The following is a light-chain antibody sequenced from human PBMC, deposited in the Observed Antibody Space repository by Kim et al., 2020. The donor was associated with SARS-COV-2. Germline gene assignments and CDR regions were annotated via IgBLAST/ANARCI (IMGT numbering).Light chain of an antibody. V-gene: IGLV1-47*02. CDR3: AAWDDSLSGYV. CDR2: SNN. Sequence: QGFTISCSGSSSTIGSNYVYWYQQLPGTAPKLLIYSNNQRPSGVPDRFSGSKSGTSASLAISGLRSEDEADYYCAAWDDSLSGYVFGTGTKVTVL. J-gene: IGLJ1*01. CDR1: SSTIGSNY.